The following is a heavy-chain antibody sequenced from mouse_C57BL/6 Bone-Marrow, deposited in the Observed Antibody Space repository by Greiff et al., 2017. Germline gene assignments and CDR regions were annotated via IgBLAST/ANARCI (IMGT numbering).Heavy chain of an antibody. D-gene: IGHD1-1*01. CDR2: IDPEDGDT. CDR3: TTVITTVHYYAMDY. J-gene: IGHJ4*01. Sequence: VQLQQSGAELVRPGASVKLSCTASGFNIKDYYMHWVKQRPEQGLEWIGRIDPEDGDTEYAPKFQGKATMTADKSSNTAYLQLSSLTSEDTAVYYCTTVITTVHYYAMDYWGQGTSVTVSS. CDR1: GFNIKDYY. V-gene: IGHV14-1*01.